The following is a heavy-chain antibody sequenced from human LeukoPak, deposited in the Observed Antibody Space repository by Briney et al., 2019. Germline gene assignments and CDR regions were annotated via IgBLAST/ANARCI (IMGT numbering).Heavy chain of an antibody. CDR3: ARENSGSYREFDY. D-gene: IGHD1-26*01. J-gene: IGHJ4*02. Sequence: SETLSLTCTVSGVSISSYYWSWIRQPAGKGLEWIGRIYTSGSTNYNASLKSQVSMSVDTSKNQFSLKLSSVTAADTAVFYCARENSGSYREFDYWGQGTLVTVSS. V-gene: IGHV4-4*07. CDR1: GVSISSYY. CDR2: IYTSGST.